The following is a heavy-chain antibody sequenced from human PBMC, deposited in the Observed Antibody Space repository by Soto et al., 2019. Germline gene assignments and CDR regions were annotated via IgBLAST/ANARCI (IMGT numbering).Heavy chain of an antibody. V-gene: IGHV3-30*18. J-gene: IGHJ6*03. CDR1: GFTFSSYG. D-gene: IGHD6-19*01. Sequence: PGGSLRVSCAASGFTFSSYGRNWVRQAPGKGLEWVAVISCDGSNKYYADSVKGRFTISRDNSKNTLYLQMNSLRAEDTAVYYCAKGSGRYSSGWYEVHYYYMDVWGKGTTVTVSS. CDR2: ISCDGSNK. CDR3: AKGSGRYSSGWYEVHYYYMDV.